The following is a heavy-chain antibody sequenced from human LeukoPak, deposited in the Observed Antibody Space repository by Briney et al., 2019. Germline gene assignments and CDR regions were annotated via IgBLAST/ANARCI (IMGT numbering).Heavy chain of an antibody. CDR1: GYTFTSYA. CDR2: INAGNGNT. CDR3: ASSIAVAGDWFDP. V-gene: IGHV1-3*01. J-gene: IGHJ5*02. Sequence: GAPVKVSCKASGYTFTSYAMHWVRQAPGQRLEWMGWINAGNGNTKYSQKFQGRVTITRDTSASTAYMELSSLRSEDTAVYYCASSIAVAGDWFDPWGQGTLVTVSS. D-gene: IGHD6-19*01.